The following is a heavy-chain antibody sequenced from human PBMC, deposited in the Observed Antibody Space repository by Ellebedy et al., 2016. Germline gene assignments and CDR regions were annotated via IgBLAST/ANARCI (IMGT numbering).Heavy chain of an antibody. V-gene: IGHV3-23*01. CDR3: AKMSWWGGFDC. J-gene: IGHJ4*02. CDR2: LSGSGVST. D-gene: IGHD2-15*01. CDR1: GFTFSDYA. Sequence: GGSLRLSCAASGFTFSDYAMNWVRQAPGKGLEWVSTLSGSGVSTYHADSVKGRFIISRDNSKNTLYLQMNSLRPNDTAIYYCAKMSWWGGFDCWGQGTLVTVSS.